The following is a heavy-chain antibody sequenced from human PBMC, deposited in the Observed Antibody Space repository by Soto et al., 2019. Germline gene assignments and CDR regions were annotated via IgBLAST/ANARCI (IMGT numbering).Heavy chain of an antibody. V-gene: IGHV3-30*18. J-gene: IGHJ4*02. CDR1: GFTFSRYG. Sequence: GGSLRLSCAVSGFTFSRYGMHWVRQAPGKGLGWVAVISYDGSNIYYADSVKGRFTISRDNSNNTLYLQMNSLRLEDTAVYYCAKKDGYSTGSLDYWGQGTLVTVSS. CDR2: ISYDGSNI. CDR3: AKKDGYSTGSLDY. D-gene: IGHD6-19*01.